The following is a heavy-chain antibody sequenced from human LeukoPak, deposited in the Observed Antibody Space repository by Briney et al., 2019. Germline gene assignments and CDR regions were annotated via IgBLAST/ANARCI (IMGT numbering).Heavy chain of an antibody. D-gene: IGHD6-6*01. Sequence: GASVKVSCKASGYTFTSYDISWVRQATGQGLEWMGWMNPNSGNTGYAQKFQGRVTMTRNTSISTAYMELSSLRSEDTAVYYCARGRYSSSDFDYWGQGTLVTVSS. CDR3: ARGRYSSSDFDY. CDR1: GYTFTSYD. V-gene: IGHV1-8*01. CDR2: MNPNSGNT. J-gene: IGHJ4*02.